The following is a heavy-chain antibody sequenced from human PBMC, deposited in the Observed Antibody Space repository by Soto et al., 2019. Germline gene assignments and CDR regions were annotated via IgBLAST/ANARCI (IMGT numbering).Heavy chain of an antibody. CDR1: GFTFSSYG. D-gene: IGHD6-19*01. V-gene: IGHV3-30*18. CDR3: AKGYSSGWVYFDY. J-gene: IGHJ4*02. CDR2: ISYDGSNK. Sequence: QVQLVESGGGVVQPGRSLRLSCAASGFTFSSYGMHWVRQAPGKGLEWVAVISYDGSNKYYADSVKGRFTISRDNSKNTLYLQMNSLRAEHTAVYYCAKGYSSGWVYFDYWGQGTLVTDSS.